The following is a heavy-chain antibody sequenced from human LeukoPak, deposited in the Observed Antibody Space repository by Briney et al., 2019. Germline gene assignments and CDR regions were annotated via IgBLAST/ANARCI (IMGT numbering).Heavy chain of an antibody. CDR1: GYSFTSYW. CDR2: IYPGDSDT. Sequence: HGESLKISCKGSGYSFTSYWIGWVRQMPGKGLEWMGIIYPGDSDTRYSPSLQGQVTISADKSISTAYLQWSSLKASDTAMYYCARLILTGYSIGGFFFDYWGQGTLVIVSS. V-gene: IGHV5-51*01. CDR3: ARLILTGYSIGGFFFDY. J-gene: IGHJ4*02. D-gene: IGHD3-9*01.